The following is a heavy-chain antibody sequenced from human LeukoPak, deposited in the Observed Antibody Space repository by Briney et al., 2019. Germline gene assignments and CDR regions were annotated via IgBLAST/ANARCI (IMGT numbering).Heavy chain of an antibody. CDR1: GFTFSSYW. CDR3: VRDVSGSSYGDY. Sequence: GGSLRLSCAASGFTFSSYWMNWVRQAPGKGLEWLADIRQDGNEKHYVDSVKGRFTMSRDNAKNSLYLQMNSLRAEDTAVYYCVRDVSGSSYGDYWGQGTLVTVSS. J-gene: IGHJ4*02. V-gene: IGHV3-7*01. D-gene: IGHD5-18*01. CDR2: IRQDGNEK.